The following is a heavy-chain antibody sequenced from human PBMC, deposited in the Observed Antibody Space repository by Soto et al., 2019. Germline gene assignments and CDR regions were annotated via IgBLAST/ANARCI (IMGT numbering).Heavy chain of an antibody. V-gene: IGHV4-38-2*01. CDR3: ARRGSRSSSALPSYDY. CDR2: IFHSGTP. D-gene: IGHD3-22*01. J-gene: IGHJ4*02. Sequence: SETRSLTCAVAGDSISSGYYCDWIRQPPGKGLEWIGSIFHSGTPYYNPSLKSRLTISMDTSKTQFSLKLTSVTAADTAVYYCARRGSRSSSALPSYDYWGRGILVTVSS. CDR1: GDSISSGYY.